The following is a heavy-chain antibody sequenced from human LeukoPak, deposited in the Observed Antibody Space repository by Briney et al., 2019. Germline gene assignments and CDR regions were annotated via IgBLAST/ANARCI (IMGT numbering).Heavy chain of an antibody. D-gene: IGHD3-16*01. CDR2: INPNSGGT. CDR1: GYTFTGYY. Sequence: GASVTVSCTASGYTFTGYYMHWVRQAPGQGLEWMGWINPNSGGTNYAQKFQGWVTMTRDTSISTAYMELSRLRSDDTAVYYCAREEGGIYGMDVWGQGTTVTVSS. V-gene: IGHV1-2*04. CDR3: AREEGGIYGMDV. J-gene: IGHJ6*02.